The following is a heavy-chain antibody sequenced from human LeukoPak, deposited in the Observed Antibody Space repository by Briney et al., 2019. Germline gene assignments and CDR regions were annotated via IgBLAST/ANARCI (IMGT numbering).Heavy chain of an antibody. Sequence: GGSLSLYCAASGFPLSSYAMSWVRQAPRKGMEWVSAISGSGGSTYYADSVKGRFTISRDNSKNTLYMQMNSLRAEDTAVYYCAKEDTAMATSYWGQGTLVTVSS. CDR2: ISGSGGST. D-gene: IGHD5-18*01. J-gene: IGHJ4*02. CDR1: GFPLSSYA. V-gene: IGHV3-23*01. CDR3: AKEDTAMATSY.